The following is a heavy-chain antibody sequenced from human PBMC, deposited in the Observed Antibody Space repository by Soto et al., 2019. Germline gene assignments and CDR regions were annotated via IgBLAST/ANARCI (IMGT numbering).Heavy chain of an antibody. CDR3: AKDWTGTTSSDWFDP. V-gene: IGHV3-30*18. CDR1: GFTFSSYG. CDR2: ISYDGSNK. D-gene: IGHD1-7*01. J-gene: IGHJ5*02. Sequence: GGSLRLSCAASGFTFSSYGMHWVRQAPGKGLEWVAVISYDGSNKYYADSVKGRFTISRDNSKNTLYLQMNSLRAEDTAVYYCAKDWTGTTSSDWFDPWGQGTLVTVYS.